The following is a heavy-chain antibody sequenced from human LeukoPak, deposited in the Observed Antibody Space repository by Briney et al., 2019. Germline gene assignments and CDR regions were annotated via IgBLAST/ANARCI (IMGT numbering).Heavy chain of an antibody. CDR1: GYTFTSYG. D-gene: IGHD3-22*01. V-gene: IGHV1-18*01. CDR2: ISAYNGNT. J-gene: IGHJ3*02. CDR3: ARDSHYDSSGYSENDAFDI. Sequence: ASVKVSCKASGYTFTSYGISWVRQAPGQGLEWMGWISAYNGNTNYAQKLQGRVTMTTDTSTSTAYMELRSLRSDDTAVYYCARDSHYDSSGYSENDAFDIWGQGTMVTVSS.